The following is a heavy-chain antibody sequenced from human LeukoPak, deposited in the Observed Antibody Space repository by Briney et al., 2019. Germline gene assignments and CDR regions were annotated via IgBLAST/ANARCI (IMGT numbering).Heavy chain of an antibody. Sequence: GGSLRLSCAASGFTFNTYPMHWVRQAPGKGLEWVAVISYDGSNKNYADSVKGRFAISRDNSWNTLYLQMNSLREEDTAVYYCARDAISRGSGADCDCWGQGALVTVSS. CDR2: ISYDGSNK. J-gene: IGHJ4*02. CDR1: GFTFNTYP. V-gene: IGHV3-30*01. CDR3: ARDAISRGSGADCDC. D-gene: IGHD3-10*01.